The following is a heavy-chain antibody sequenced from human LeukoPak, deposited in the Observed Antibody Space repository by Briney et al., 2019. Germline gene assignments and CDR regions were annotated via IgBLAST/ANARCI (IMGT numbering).Heavy chain of an antibody. CDR3: ARNAHSLDSSGYYFHF. CDR2: IRYDGNKK. J-gene: IGHJ4*02. D-gene: IGHD3-22*01. V-gene: IGHV3-30*02. CDR1: GFTLSEYG. Sequence: GGSLRLSCAASGFTLSEYGMHWVRQAPGKGLEWVAFIRYDGNKKYYIDSVKGRFTTSRDNSMNTVSLQMGSLRPEDTAVYYCARNAHSLDSSGYYFHFWGQGTLVTVSS.